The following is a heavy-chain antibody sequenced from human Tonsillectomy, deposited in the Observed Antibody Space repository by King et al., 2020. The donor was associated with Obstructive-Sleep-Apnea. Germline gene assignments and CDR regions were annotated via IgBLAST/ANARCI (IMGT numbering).Heavy chain of an antibody. J-gene: IGHJ4*02. CDR3: AKDLSSGWYSPQDY. CDR1: GFTFDDYA. V-gene: IGHV3-9*01. D-gene: IGHD6-19*01. Sequence: EVQLVESGGGLVQPGRSLRLSCAASGFTFDDYAMHWVRQVPGKGLEWVSGVSWNSGSIGYADSVKGRFTISRDNAKNSLYLQMNRLRPEDTALYFCAKDLSSGWYSPQDYWGQGTLVTVSS. CDR2: VSWNSGSI.